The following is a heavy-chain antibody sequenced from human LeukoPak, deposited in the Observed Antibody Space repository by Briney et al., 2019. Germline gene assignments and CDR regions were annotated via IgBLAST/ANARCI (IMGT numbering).Heavy chain of an antibody. V-gene: IGHV1-2*02. CDR3: ARASLVRSSTSCHDY. CDR1: GYTLTGYY. Sequence: ASVKVSCKASGYTLTGYYMHWVRQAPGQGLEWMGWINPNSGGTNYAQKFQGRVTMTRDTSISTAYMELSRLRSDDTAVYYCARASLVRSSTSCHDYWGQGTLVTVSS. D-gene: IGHD2-2*01. J-gene: IGHJ4*02. CDR2: INPNSGGT.